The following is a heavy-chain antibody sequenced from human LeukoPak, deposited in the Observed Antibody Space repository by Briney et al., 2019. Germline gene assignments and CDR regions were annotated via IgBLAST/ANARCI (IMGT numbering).Heavy chain of an antibody. Sequence: GGSLRLSCAASGFTVSSSYMSWVRQAPGKGLEWVSVIYSGGSTYYADSVKGRITISRDTSKNTLYLQINSLRAEDTAVYYCARAYSHAFDPWGQGTLVTVSS. D-gene: IGHD2-21*01. J-gene: IGHJ5*02. CDR3: ARAYSHAFDP. CDR2: IYSGGST. CDR1: GFTVSSSY. V-gene: IGHV3-66*01.